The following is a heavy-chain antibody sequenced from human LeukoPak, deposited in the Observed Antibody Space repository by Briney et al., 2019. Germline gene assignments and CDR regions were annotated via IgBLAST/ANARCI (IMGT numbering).Heavy chain of an antibody. Sequence: PGGSLRLSCAASGFTFSSYSMNWVRQAPGKGLEWVSSISNNFNIYYADSLKGRFTIARDNSKKSLYLQMNSLRADDTAVYYCARDSLYCSRTNCYTDFDYWGQGTLVTVSS. CDR1: GFTFSSYS. J-gene: IGHJ4*02. V-gene: IGHV3-21*01. D-gene: IGHD2-2*02. CDR3: ARDSLYCSRTNCYTDFDY. CDR2: ISNNFNI.